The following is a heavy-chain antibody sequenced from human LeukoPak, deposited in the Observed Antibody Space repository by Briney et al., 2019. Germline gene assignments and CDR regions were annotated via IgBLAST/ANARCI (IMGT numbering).Heavy chain of an antibody. V-gene: IGHV1-18*01. CDR3: ARGPDEVSGIAAPHPFDY. J-gene: IGHJ4*02. Sequence: ASVKVSCKASGYTFTSLGISWVRQAPGQGLECMGWISTYSGNTNYAQKLQGRVTMTTDTSTSTAYMELRSLRSDDTAVYYCARGPDEVSGIAAPHPFDYWGQGTLVTVSS. CDR1: GYTFTSLG. CDR2: ISTYSGNT. D-gene: IGHD6-13*01.